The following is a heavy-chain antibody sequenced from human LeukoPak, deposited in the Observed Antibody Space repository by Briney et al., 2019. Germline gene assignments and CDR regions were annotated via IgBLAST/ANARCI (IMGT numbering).Heavy chain of an antibody. CDR2: IYPGDSDT. Sequence: ESLKISCKGSGYSFTSYWIGWVRPMPGKGLEWMGIIYPGDSDTRYSPSLQGQVTISADKSISTAYLQWSSLKASDTAMYYCARPSNGATGAFDIWGQGTMVTVSS. CDR3: ARPSNGATGAFDI. V-gene: IGHV5-51*01. CDR1: GYSFTSYW. D-gene: IGHD1-26*01. J-gene: IGHJ3*02.